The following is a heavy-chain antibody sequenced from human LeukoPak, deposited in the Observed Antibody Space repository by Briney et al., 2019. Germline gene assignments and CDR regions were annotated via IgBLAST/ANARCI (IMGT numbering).Heavy chain of an antibody. D-gene: IGHD1-26*01. CDR1: GFTFSSYG. CDR3: ARGLRDSGSYYYYYMDV. Sequence: KSGGSLRLSCAASGFTFSSYGMHWVRQAPGKGLEWIGSIYYSGSTYYSPSLKSRVTISVDTSKNQFSLKLSSVTAADTAVYYCARGLRDSGSYYYYYMDVWGKGTTVTISS. CDR2: IYYSGST. J-gene: IGHJ6*03. V-gene: IGHV4-38-2*01.